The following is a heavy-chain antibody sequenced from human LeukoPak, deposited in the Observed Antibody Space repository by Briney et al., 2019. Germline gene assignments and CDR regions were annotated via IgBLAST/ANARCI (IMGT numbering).Heavy chain of an antibody. V-gene: IGHV1-69*05. CDR3: ARPLPPPYCGGDCFYAFDI. CDR2: IIPIFGTA. CDR1: GGTFSSYA. D-gene: IGHD2-21*01. J-gene: IGHJ3*02. Sequence: GASVKVPCKASGGTFSSYAISWVRQAPGQGLEWMGGIIPIFGTANYAQKFQGRVTITTDESTSTAYMELSSLRSEDTAVYYCARPLPPPYCGGDCFYAFDIWGQGTMVTVSS.